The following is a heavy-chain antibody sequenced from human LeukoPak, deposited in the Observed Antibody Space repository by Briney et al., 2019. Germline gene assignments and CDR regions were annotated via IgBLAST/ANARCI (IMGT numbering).Heavy chain of an antibody. D-gene: IGHD6-19*01. V-gene: IGHV1-2*02. J-gene: IGHJ6*03. CDR3: ARVRYSSGWEDFYYYYYYMDV. CDR2: INPNSGGT. CDR1: GYTFTCYY. Sequence: ASVKVSCKASGYTFTCYYMHWVRQAPGQGLEWMGWINPNSGGTNYAQKFQGRVTMTRDTSISTAYMELSRLRSDDTAVYYCARVRYSSGWEDFYYYYYYMDVWGKGTTVTVSS.